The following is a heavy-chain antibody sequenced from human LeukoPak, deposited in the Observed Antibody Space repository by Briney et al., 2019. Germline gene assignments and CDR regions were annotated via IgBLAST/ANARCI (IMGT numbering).Heavy chain of an antibody. Sequence: PSETLSLTCAVSGDPINSSHWWIWVRQPPGKGLEWIGEIYHTGSTYYNPSLKSRVTISVDKSENHFSLKLTSVTAADTAVYYCASRNYGLVGYWGQGTLVTVSS. V-gene: IGHV4-4*02. J-gene: IGHJ4*02. CDR3: ASRNYGLVGY. D-gene: IGHD3-10*01. CDR1: GDPINSSHW. CDR2: IYHTGST.